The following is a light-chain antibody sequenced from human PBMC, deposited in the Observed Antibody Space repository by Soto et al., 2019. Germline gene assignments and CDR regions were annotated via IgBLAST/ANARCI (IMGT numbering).Light chain of an antibody. CDR3: SSYTSSSTPHVV. CDR1: GSDVGGYNY. CDR2: EVS. J-gene: IGLJ2*01. Sequence: QSALTQPASVSGSPGQSITISCTGTGSDVGGYNYVSWYQHHPGKAPKLMIYEVSNRPSGVSNRFSGSKSGNTASLPISGLQAEDEDDYYCSSYTSSSTPHVVFGGGTKLTVL. V-gene: IGLV2-14*01.